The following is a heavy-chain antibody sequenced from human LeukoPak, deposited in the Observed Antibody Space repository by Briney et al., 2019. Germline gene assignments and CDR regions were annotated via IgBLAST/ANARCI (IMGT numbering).Heavy chain of an antibody. J-gene: IGHJ6*03. CDR3: SKDYYYYYYYMDV. CDR1: GLTISSNY. V-gene: IGHV3-30*02. Sequence: GGSLRLSCAASGLTISSNYMNWVRQAPGKGLEWVAFIRYDGSNKYYADSVKGRFTISRDNSKNTLYLQMNSLRAEDTAVYYCSKDYYYYYYYMDVWGKGTTVTISS. CDR2: IRYDGSNK.